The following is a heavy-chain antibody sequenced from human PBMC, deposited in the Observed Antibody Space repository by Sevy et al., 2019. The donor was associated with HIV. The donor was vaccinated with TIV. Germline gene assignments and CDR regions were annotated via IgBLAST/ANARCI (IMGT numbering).Heavy chain of an antibody. D-gene: IGHD6-13*01. J-gene: IGHJ6*02. Sequence: GGSLRLSCAASGFTFSSYGVHWVRQAPGKGLEWVAVIWYDGSNKYYADSVKGRFTISRDNSKNTLYLQMNSLRAEDMAVYYCARVGGIAAAGKDYYYGMDVWGQGTTVTVSS. CDR3: ARVGGIAAAGKDYYYGMDV. V-gene: IGHV3-33*01. CDR1: GFTFSSYG. CDR2: IWYDGSNK.